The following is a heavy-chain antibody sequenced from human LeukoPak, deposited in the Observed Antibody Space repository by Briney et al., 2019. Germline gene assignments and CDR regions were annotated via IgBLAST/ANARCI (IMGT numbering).Heavy chain of an antibody. CDR1: GFTFSSYS. V-gene: IGHV3-48*01. CDR3: ARDAWELVLVSEYPTSYYFDY. J-gene: IGHJ4*02. Sequence: GGSLRLSCAASGFTFSSYSMNWVRQAPGKGLEWVSYISSSSSNIYYADSVKGRFTISRDNAKNSLYLQMNSLRAEDTAVYYCARDAWELVLVSEYPTSYYFDYWGQGTLVTVSS. D-gene: IGHD6-13*01. CDR2: ISSSSSNI.